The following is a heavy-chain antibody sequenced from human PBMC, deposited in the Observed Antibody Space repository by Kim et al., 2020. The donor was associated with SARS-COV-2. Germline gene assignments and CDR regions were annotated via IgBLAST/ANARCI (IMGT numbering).Heavy chain of an antibody. J-gene: IGHJ5*02. V-gene: IGHV3-7*01. CDR3: ARGDTSSWSEKWFDP. D-gene: IGHD6-13*01. Sequence: DSGRGRFTISRDNAKNSLYLQMNSLRADDTAMYYCARGDTSSWSEKWFDPWGQGTLVTVSS.